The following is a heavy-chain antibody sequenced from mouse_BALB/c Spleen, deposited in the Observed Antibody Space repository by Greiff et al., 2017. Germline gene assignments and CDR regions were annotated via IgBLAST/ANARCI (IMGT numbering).Heavy chain of an antibody. CDR1: GYAFSSYW. D-gene: IGHD2-1*01. CDR3: ARLGIYYGNLYAMDY. Sequence: LQESGAELVRPGSSVKISCKASGYAFSSYWMNWVKQRPGQGLEWIGQIYPGDGDTNYNGKFKGKATLTADKSSSTAYMQLSSLTSEDSAVYFCARLGIYYGNLYAMDYWGQGTSVTVSS. V-gene: IGHV1-80*01. CDR2: IYPGDGDT. J-gene: IGHJ4*01.